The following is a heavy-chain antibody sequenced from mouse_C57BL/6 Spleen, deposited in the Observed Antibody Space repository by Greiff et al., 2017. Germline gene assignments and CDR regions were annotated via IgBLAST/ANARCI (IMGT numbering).Heavy chain of an antibody. J-gene: IGHJ2*01. D-gene: IGHD4-1*01. CDR3: TKTNWDYYFDY. Sequence: EVQLQQSGTVLARPGASVKMSCKTSGYTFTSYWMHWVKQRPGQGLEWIGAIYPGNSDTSYNQKFKGKAKLTAVTAASTAYMELSSLTNEDSAVYYFTKTNWDYYFDYWGQGTTLTVSS. CDR2: IYPGNSDT. CDR1: GYTFTSYW. V-gene: IGHV1-5*01.